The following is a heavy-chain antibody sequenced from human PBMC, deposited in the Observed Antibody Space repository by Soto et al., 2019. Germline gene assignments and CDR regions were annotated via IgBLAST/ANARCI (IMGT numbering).Heavy chain of an antibody. CDR3: AHRGGATVGLYYFDY. CDR2: LYWNDDR. V-gene: IGHV2-5*01. CDR1: GFSLSSIGVA. D-gene: IGHD3-16*01. Sequence: SGPTLVNPTQTLTLTCTFSGFSLSSIGVAVGWIRQPPGKALEWLALLYWNDDRRYSPSLKSRLTITKDPSRNQVVLTMTNVDPVDTATYYCAHRGGATVGLYYFDYWGQGALVTVSS. J-gene: IGHJ4*01.